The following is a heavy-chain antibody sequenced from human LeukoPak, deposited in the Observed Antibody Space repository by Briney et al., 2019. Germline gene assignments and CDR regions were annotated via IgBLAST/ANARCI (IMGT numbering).Heavy chain of an antibody. J-gene: IGHJ5*02. CDR1: GGTFSSYA. V-gene: IGHV1-69*05. D-gene: IGHD6-19*01. CDR3: TRDKLGTVAGNINWFDP. Sequence: SVKVSCKASGGTFSSYAISWVRQAPGQGLEWMGRIIPIFGTANYAQKFQGRVTITTDESTSTAYTELSSLRSEDTAVYYCTRDKLGTVAGNINWFDPWGQGTLVTVSS. CDR2: IIPIFGTA.